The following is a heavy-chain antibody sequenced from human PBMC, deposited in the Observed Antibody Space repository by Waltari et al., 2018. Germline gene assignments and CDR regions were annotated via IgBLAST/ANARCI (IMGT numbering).Heavy chain of an antibody. V-gene: IGHV4-34*01. D-gene: IGHD2-21*01. J-gene: IGHJ4*02. CDR2: VDHSGSA. CDR3: ARDARDWESITNSYFDS. Sequence: QVQLQQWGAGLLEPSEPLSLTCAISTVPFNGYYWSWIRQPPGKGLEWIGEVDHSGSANYSPSLKSRATISFNTSQKQFSLTLTTVTAADTAEYYCARDARDWESITNSYFDSWGQGTLVAVSS. CDR1: TVPFNGYY.